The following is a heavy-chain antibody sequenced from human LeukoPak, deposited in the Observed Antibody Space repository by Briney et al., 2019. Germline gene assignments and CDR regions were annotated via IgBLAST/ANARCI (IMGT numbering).Heavy chain of an antibody. CDR3: AREPVLNWFDP. D-gene: IGHD6-6*01. CDR2: ISSSGSTI. CDR1: GFTFSSYE. Sequence: PGGSLRLSCAASGFTFSSYEMNWVRQAPGKGLEWVSYISSSGSTIYYADSVKGRFTISRDNAKNSLYLQMNSLRAEDTAVYYCAREPVLNWFDPWGQGTLVTVSS. V-gene: IGHV3-48*03. J-gene: IGHJ5*02.